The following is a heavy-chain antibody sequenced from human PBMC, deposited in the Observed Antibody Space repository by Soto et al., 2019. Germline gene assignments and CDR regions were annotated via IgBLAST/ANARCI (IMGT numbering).Heavy chain of an antibody. CDR3: ASGQPRIAVAGTISRNYYGMDV. V-gene: IGHV4-31*03. Sequence: PSETLSLTCTVSGGSINSLRYHWTWIRQHPGKGLEWIGYIDRSGSSNCNTSPESRVTMSVDTSKNQFSLKLSSVTAADTAVYYCASGQPRIAVAGTISRNYYGMDVWGQGTTVTVSS. J-gene: IGHJ6*02. CDR2: IDRSGSS. D-gene: IGHD6-19*01. CDR1: GGSINSLRYH.